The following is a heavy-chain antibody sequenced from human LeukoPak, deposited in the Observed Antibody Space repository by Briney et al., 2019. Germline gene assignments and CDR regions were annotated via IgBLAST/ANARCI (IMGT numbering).Heavy chain of an antibody. J-gene: IGHJ3*02. CDR3: ARGPHSSDPNI. CDR1: GFTFSSYE. V-gene: IGHV3-48*03. CDR2: ISSSGSTI. D-gene: IGHD6-19*01. Sequence: GGSLRLSCAASGFTFSSYEMNWVRQAPGKGLEWVSYISSSGSTIYYADSVKGRFTISRDNAKNSLYLQMNSLRAEDTAVYYCARGPHSSDPNIWGQGTMVTVSS.